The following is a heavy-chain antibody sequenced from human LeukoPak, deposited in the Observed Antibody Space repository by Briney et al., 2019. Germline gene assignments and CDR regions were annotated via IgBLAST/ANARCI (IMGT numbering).Heavy chain of an antibody. CDR3: ARAPYSGSYTGLDY. D-gene: IGHD1-26*01. Sequence: GGSLILSCAASEFSFSDYYMSWIRQAPGKGLEWVSYISSSSSYTNYADSVKCRFTISRDDAKNSLYLQMNSLRAEDTAVYYCARAPYSGSYTGLDYWGQGTLVTVSS. CDR1: EFSFSDYY. J-gene: IGHJ4*02. CDR2: ISSSSSYT. V-gene: IGHV3-11*06.